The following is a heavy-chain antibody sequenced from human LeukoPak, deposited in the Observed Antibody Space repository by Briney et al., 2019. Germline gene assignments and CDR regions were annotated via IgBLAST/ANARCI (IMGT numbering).Heavy chain of an antibody. CDR1: GYTFTGYY. Sequence: ASVKVSCKASGYTFTGYYMHWVRQAPGQGLEWMGWINPNSGCTNYAQKFQGRVTMTRDTSISTAYMELSRLRSDDTAVYYCASARRTVTTGYFQHWGQGTLVTVSS. CDR3: ASARRTVTTGYFQH. D-gene: IGHD4-11*01. V-gene: IGHV1-2*02. J-gene: IGHJ1*01. CDR2: INPNSGCT.